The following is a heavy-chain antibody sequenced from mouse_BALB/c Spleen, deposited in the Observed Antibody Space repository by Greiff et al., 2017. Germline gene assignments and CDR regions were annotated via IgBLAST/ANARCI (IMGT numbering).Heavy chain of an antibody. D-gene: IGHD2-3*01. Sequence: QVQLQQSGAELVRPGTSVKVSCKASGYAFTNYLIEWVKQRPGQGLEWIGVINPGSGGTNYNEKFKGKATLTADKSSSTAYMQLSSLTSDDSAVYFCARDGYPPFAYWGQGTLVTVSA. J-gene: IGHJ3*01. CDR1: GYAFTNYL. CDR3: ARDGYPPFAY. CDR2: INPGSGGT. V-gene: IGHV1-54*01.